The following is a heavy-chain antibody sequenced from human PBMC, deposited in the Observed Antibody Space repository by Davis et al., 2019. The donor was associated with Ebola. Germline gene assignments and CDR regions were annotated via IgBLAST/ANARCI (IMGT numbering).Heavy chain of an antibody. Sequence: MPSETLSLTCTVSGGSISSDYWSWIRQPPGKGLEWIGYIYYSGSTNYNPSLKSRVTISVDTSKNQFSLKLSSVTAADTAVYYCARGEYYYGSGSIRFDPWGQGTLVTVSS. CDR2: IYYSGST. CDR3: ARGEYYYGSGSIRFDP. D-gene: IGHD3-10*01. J-gene: IGHJ5*02. V-gene: IGHV4-59*01. CDR1: GGSISSDY.